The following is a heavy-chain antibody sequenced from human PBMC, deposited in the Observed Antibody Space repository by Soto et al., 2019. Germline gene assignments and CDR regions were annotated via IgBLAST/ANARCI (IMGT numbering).Heavy chain of an antibody. CDR1: GCTFSSYA. J-gene: IGHJ5*02. D-gene: IGHD3-10*01. Sequence: QVQLVQSGAEVKKPGSSVKVSCKASGCTFSSYAISWVRQAPGQGLEWMGGIIPIFGTANYAQKFQGRVTITADESTSTAYMEMSSLRSEDAAVYYGARGRSSLFPGGPWGQGTLVTVSS. CDR2: IIPIFGTA. CDR3: ARGRSSLFPGGP. V-gene: IGHV1-69*01.